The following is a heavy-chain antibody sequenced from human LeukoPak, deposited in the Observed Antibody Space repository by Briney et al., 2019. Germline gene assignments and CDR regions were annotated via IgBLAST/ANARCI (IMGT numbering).Heavy chain of an antibody. CDR3: ARHPSGVDYYGPGPFDY. D-gene: IGHD3-10*01. CDR1: GGSISSYY. V-gene: IGHV4-59*08. Sequence: PSETLSLTCTVSGGSISSYYWSWIRQPPGKGLEWIGYIYYSGSTNYNPSLKSRVTISVDTSKNQFSLKLSSVTAADTAVYYCARHPSGVDYYGPGPFDYWGQGTLVTVSS. CDR2: IYYSGST. J-gene: IGHJ4*02.